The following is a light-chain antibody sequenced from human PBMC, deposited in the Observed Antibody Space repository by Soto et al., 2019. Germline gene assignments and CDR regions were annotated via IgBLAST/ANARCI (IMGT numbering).Light chain of an antibody. CDR2: EVD. V-gene: IGLV6-57*03. Sequence: NFMLTQPHSVSESPGKTVTISCTRSSGSVASNYVQWYQRRPGSAPSLLIDEVDKRSSGVPDRVSGSIDSSSNSASLTVSGLKAEDEADYYCQCFDNNNFKWVFGGGTKVTVL. CDR1: SGSVASNY. J-gene: IGLJ3*02. CDR3: QCFDNNNFKWV.